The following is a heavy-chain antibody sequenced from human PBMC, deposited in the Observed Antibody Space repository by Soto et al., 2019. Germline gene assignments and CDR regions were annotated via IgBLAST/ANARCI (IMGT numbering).Heavy chain of an antibody. V-gene: IGHV4-39*01. CDR3: ARHTPAISISDH. CDR2: IYYSGST. CDR1: GGSFSGYY. Sequence: PSETLSLTRAFYGGSFSGYYWGWVRQPPGKGLEWIGSIYYSGSTYYNPSLKSRVTISVDTSKNQFSLKLSSVTAADTAVYYCARHTPAISISDHWGQGTLVTVSS. J-gene: IGHJ4*02. D-gene: IGHD2-15*01.